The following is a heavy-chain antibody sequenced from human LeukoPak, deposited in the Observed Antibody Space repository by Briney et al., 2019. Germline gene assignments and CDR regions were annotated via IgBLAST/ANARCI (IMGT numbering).Heavy chain of an antibody. CDR3: ARGGADPFGVVIRDY. V-gene: IGHV1-8*01. J-gene: IGHJ4*02. D-gene: IGHD3-3*01. Sequence: ASVEVSCKASGYTFTSYDINWVRQATGQGLEWMGWMNPNSGNTGYAQKFQGRVTMTRNTSISTAYMELSSLRSEDTAVYYCARGGADPFGVVIRDYWGQGTLVTVSS. CDR1: GYTFTSYD. CDR2: MNPNSGNT.